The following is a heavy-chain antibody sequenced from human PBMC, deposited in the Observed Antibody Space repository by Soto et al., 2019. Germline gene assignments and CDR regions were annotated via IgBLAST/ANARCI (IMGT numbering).Heavy chain of an antibody. CDR3: AREGVVPAATSYYYGSGSPLDY. D-gene: IGHD3-10*01. J-gene: IGHJ4*02. CDR2: IIPIFGTA. CDR1: GGTFSSYA. Sequence: GASVKVSCKASGGTFSSYAISWVRQAPGQGLEWMGGIIPIFGTANYAQKFQGRVTITADESTSTAYMELSSLRSEDTAVYYCAREGVVPAATSYYYGSGSPLDYSGQGTLVTVS. V-gene: IGHV1-69*13.